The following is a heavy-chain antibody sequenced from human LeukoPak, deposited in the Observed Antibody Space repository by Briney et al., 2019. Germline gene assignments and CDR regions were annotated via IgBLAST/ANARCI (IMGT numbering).Heavy chain of an antibody. Sequence: PSETLSLTCTVSGGSISSYYWSWIRQPPGKGLEWIGYIYYSGSTNYNPSLKSRVTISVDTSKNQFSLKLSSVTAADTAVYYCAGSPLISSGWYRVFDYWGQGTLVTVSP. J-gene: IGHJ4*02. CDR1: GGSISSYY. V-gene: IGHV4-59*01. D-gene: IGHD6-19*01. CDR2: IYYSGST. CDR3: AGSPLISSGWYRVFDY.